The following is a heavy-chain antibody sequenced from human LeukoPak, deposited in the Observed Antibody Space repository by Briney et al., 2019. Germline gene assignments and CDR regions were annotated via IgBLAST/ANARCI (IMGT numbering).Heavy chain of an antibody. CDR1: GGSISSYY. Sequence: PSETLSLTCTVSGGSISSYYWSWIRQPAGKGLEWTGRIYTSGSTNYNPSLKSRVTMSVDTSKNQFSLKLSSVTAADTAVYYCARSSRYYYDSSAFDAFDIWGQGTMVTVSS. J-gene: IGHJ3*02. CDR3: ARSSRYYYDSSAFDAFDI. CDR2: IYTSGST. D-gene: IGHD3-22*01. V-gene: IGHV4-4*07.